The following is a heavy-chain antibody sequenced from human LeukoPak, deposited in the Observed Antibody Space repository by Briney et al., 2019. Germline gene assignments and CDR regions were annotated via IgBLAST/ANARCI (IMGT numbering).Heavy chain of an antibody. V-gene: IGHV4-59*01. CDR1: GGSISSYY. CDR2: IYYSGST. J-gene: IGHJ3*02. D-gene: IGHD3-9*01. Sequence: SETPSLTCTVSGGSISSYYWSWIRQPPGKGLEWIGYIYYSGSTNYNPSLKSRVTISVDTSKNQFSLKLSSVTAADTAVYYCARTDKSDAFDIWGQGTMVTVSS. CDR3: ARTDKSDAFDI.